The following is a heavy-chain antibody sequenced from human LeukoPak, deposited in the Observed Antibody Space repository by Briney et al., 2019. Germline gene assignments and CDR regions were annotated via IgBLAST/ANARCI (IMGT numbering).Heavy chain of an antibody. V-gene: IGHV1-69*04. D-gene: IGHD6-19*01. J-gene: IGHJ6*02. Sequence: AASVKVSCKASGGTFSNYAISWVRQAPGQGLEWMGRITPILGIANYAQKFQGRVTITADKSTGTAYMELSSLRSEDTAVYYCARDGRAVAVPYGMDVWGQGTTVTVSS. CDR1: GGTFSNYA. CDR2: ITPILGIA. CDR3: ARDGRAVAVPYGMDV.